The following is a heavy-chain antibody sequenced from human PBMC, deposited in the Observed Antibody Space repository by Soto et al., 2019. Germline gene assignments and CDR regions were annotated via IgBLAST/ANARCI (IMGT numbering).Heavy chain of an antibody. Sequence: GESLKIFCKGSGYSFTSYWIGWVRQMPGKGLEWMGIIYPGDSDTRYSPSFQGQVTISADKSISTAYLQWSSLKASDTAMYYCATLGYSSSSHFDYWGQGTLVTVSS. CDR3: ATLGYSSSSHFDY. V-gene: IGHV5-51*01. CDR2: IYPGDSDT. D-gene: IGHD6-6*01. J-gene: IGHJ4*02. CDR1: GYSFTSYW.